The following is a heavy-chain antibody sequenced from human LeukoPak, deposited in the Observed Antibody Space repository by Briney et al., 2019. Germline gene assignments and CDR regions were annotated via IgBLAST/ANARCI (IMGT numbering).Heavy chain of an antibody. Sequence: SETVSLTCTVSGGSISSSSYYWSWIRQPPGKGLEWIGEINHSGSTNYNPSLKSRVTISVDTSKNQFSLKLSSVTAADTAVYYCARWAGNFDAFDIWGQGTMVTVSS. CDR2: INHSGST. CDR1: GGSISSSSYY. J-gene: IGHJ3*02. D-gene: IGHD6-19*01. V-gene: IGHV4-39*07. CDR3: ARWAGNFDAFDI.